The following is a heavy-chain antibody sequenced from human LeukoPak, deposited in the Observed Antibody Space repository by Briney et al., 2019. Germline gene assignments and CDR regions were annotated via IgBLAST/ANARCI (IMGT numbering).Heavy chain of an antibody. V-gene: IGHV1-69*13. Sequence: SVKVSCKASGGTFSSYAISWVRQAPGQGLEWMGGIIPIFGTANYAQKFQGRVTITADESTSTAYMELSSLRSEDTAVYYCARGPPDYYDFWSGYGSWGQGTLVTVSS. CDR2: IIPIFGTA. CDR1: GGTFSSYA. J-gene: IGHJ5*02. D-gene: IGHD3-3*01. CDR3: ARGPPDYYDFWSGYGS.